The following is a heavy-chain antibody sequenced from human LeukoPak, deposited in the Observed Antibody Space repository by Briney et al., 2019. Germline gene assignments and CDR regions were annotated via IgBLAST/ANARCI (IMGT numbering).Heavy chain of an antibody. J-gene: IGHJ6*03. CDR1: GFTFSSYW. V-gene: IGHV3-7*01. Sequence: GGSLRLSCAASGFTFSSYWMSWVRQAPGRGLEWVANIKQDGSEKYSVDSVKGRFTISRDNAKNSLYMQMNSLRAEDTAVYYCARVMSASVWRSYGSYYYYYYMDIWGKGTTVTVSS. CDR3: ARVMSASVWRSYGSYYYYYYMDI. D-gene: IGHD3-16*01. CDR2: IKQDGSEK.